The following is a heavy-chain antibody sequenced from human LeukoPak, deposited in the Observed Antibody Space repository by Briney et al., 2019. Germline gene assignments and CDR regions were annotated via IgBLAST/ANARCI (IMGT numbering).Heavy chain of an antibody. CDR1: GFTVSSNY. CDR2: IYSGGST. V-gene: IGHV3-66*01. Sequence: GGSPRLSCAASGFTVSSNYMSWVRQAPGKGLEWVSVIYSGGSTYYADSVKGRFTISRDNSKNTLYLQMNSLRAEDTAVYYCARDRRNYDILAGGRWFDPWGQGTLVTVSS. CDR3: ARDRRNYDILAGGRWFDP. J-gene: IGHJ5*02. D-gene: IGHD3-9*01.